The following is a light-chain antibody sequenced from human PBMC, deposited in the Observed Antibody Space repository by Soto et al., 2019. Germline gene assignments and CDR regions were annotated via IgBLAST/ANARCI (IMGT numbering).Light chain of an antibody. J-gene: IGLJ1*01. V-gene: IGLV2-14*01. CDR2: EVS. CDR3: SSYTSGSTPYV. CDR1: SSDVGGYRY. Sequence: QSVLTQPASVSGSPGQSITISCTGTSSDVGGYRYVSWFQHHPGKAPKLIIYEVSNRPSGISDRFSGSKSGNTASLTISGLQAEDEADYYCSSYTSGSTPYVFGTGTKVTVL.